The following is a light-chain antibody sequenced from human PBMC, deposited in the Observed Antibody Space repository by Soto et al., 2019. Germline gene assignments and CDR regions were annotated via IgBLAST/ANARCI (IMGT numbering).Light chain of an antibody. CDR2: GAS. V-gene: IGKV3-15*01. CDR3: QQYGSSPIT. J-gene: IGKJ5*01. CDR1: QSVSRN. Sequence: ELGMTQSPATLSVSPGERASLSCRASQSVSRNLAWYQQKPGQAPRLLIYGASTRATGIPDRFSGSGSGTDFTLTISRLESEDFAVYYCQQYGSSPITFGQGTRLEIK.